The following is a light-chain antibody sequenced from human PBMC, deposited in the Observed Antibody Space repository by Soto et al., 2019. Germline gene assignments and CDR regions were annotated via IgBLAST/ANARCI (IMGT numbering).Light chain of an antibody. CDR1: QSVSNN. Sequence: EIGMSQSPSTLSVSTGESATLSCRASQSVSNNLTWYQQEPGQPPRLLIYGASTRATGVPGRFSGSGSGTDFTLTISRLEPEDFAVYYCQQYGSSLWTFGQGTKVDIK. CDR2: GAS. J-gene: IGKJ1*01. CDR3: QQYGSSLWT. V-gene: IGKV3-20*01.